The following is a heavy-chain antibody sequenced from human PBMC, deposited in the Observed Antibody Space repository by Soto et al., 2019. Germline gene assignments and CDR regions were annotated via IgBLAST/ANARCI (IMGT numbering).Heavy chain of an antibody. CDR2: IYHSGST. V-gene: IGHV4-4*02. CDR3: ARAAMGGSSWPFDY. CDR1: GGSISRSNW. J-gene: IGHJ4*02. D-gene: IGHD6-13*01. Sequence: SGTLSLTCAVSGGSISRSNWWSWVRQPPGKGLEWIGEIYHSGSTNDNPSLKSRVTISVDKSKNQFSLKLSSVTAADTAVYYCARAAMGGSSWPFDYWGQGTLVTVSS.